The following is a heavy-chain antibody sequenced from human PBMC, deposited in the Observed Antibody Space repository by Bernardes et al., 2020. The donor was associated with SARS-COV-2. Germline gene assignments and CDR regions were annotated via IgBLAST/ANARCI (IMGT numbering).Heavy chain of an antibody. V-gene: IGHV4-59*01. J-gene: IGHJ6*02. Sequence: AETLSLTCTVSGGSISTYYWSWLRQSPGKGLEWIGYIYYSGSTNYNPSLKSRVTMSVDTSKNQFSLKLNSVTAADTAVYFCTRGRGIAGAGFYYGMDVWGQGTTVTVSS. CDR1: GGSISTYY. CDR2: IYYSGST. D-gene: IGHD6-13*01. CDR3: TRGRGIAGAGFYYGMDV.